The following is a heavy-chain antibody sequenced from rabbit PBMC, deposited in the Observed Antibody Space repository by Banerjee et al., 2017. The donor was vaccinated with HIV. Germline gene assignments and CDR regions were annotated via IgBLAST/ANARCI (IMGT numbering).Heavy chain of an antibody. D-gene: IGHD1-1*01. V-gene: IGHV1S47*01. Sequence: QEQLVESGGGLVQPEGSLTLTCKASGFDFSSNAMCWVRQAPGKRPEWIGCIYNGDGNTYYASWVNGRFTISRSTSLNTVTLQLNSLTAADTATCFCARGCFITSGHYYFNLWGPGTLVTVS. J-gene: IGHJ4*01. CDR1: GFDFSSNA. CDR2: IYNGDGNT. CDR3: ARGCFITSGHYYFNL.